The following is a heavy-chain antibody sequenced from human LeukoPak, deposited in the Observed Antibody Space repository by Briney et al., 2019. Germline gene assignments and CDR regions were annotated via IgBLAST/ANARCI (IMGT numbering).Heavy chain of an antibody. V-gene: IGHV1-69*04. CDR1: GGTFNSFV. CDR2: IIPILGVT. J-gene: IGHJ4*02. CDR3: ARSWPSDLPQD. D-gene: IGHD3-3*01. Sequence: ASVKVSCKTSGGTFNSFVISWVRQAPGQGLEWMGRIIPILGVTNYAQNFQGRVTITADTSTSTAYMELRSLRSDDTAVYYCARSWPSDLPQDWGQGTLVTVSS.